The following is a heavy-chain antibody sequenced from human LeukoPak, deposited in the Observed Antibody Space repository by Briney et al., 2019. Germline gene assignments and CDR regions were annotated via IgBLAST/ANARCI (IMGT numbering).Heavy chain of an antibody. CDR3: ARDFGDIVVVPAALSPPGY. V-gene: IGHV1-2*02. J-gene: IGHJ4*02. CDR2: INPNSGGT. CDR1: GYTFSKYD. D-gene: IGHD2-2*01. Sequence: ASVKVSCKASGYTFSKYDITWVRQATGQGLEWMGWINPNSGGTNYAQKFQGRVTMTRDTSISTAYMELSRLRSDDTAVYYCARDFGDIVVVPAALSPPGYRGQGTLVTVSS.